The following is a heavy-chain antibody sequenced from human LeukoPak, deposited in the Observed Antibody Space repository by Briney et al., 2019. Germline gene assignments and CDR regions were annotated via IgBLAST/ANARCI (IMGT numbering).Heavy chain of an antibody. CDR1: GYTFTSYG. CDR3: ARDSLVRQWLVKLDYYYYGMDV. J-gene: IGHJ6*02. CDR2: ISAYNGNT. Sequence: ASVKVSYKASGYTFTSYGISWVRQAPGQGLEGMGWISAYNGNTNYAQKLQGRVAMTTDTSTSTAYMELRSLRSDDTAVYYCARDSLVRQWLVKLDYYYYGMDVWGQGTTVTVSS. V-gene: IGHV1-18*01. D-gene: IGHD6-19*01.